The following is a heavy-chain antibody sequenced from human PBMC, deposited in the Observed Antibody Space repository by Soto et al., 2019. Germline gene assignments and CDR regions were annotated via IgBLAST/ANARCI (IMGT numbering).Heavy chain of an antibody. J-gene: IGHJ4*02. CDR1: GYTFNFYG. CDR2: ISGFNGNT. CDR3: ARIGVSSGHESPDFDS. V-gene: IGHV1-18*01. Sequence: ASVKVSCKASGYTFNFYGITWVRQAPGQGLEWMGWISGFNGNTNFAADLQGRVTMTTDTSTSTAYMELRGLRSDDTAVYYCARIGVSSGHESPDFDSWGQGTLVTVSS. D-gene: IGHD3-16*01.